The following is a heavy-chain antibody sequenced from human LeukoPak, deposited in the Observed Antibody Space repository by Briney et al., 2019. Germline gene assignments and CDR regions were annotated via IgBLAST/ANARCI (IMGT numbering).Heavy chain of an antibody. CDR3: ARGGYSSGWRLEFDP. Sequence: GASVKVSCKASGYTFTGYYMHWVRQAPGQGLAWMGWINPNSGGTNYAQKFQGRVTMTRDTSISTAYMELSRLRSDDTAVYYCARGGYSSGWRLEFDPWGQGTLVTVSS. D-gene: IGHD6-19*01. CDR2: INPNSGGT. CDR1: GYTFTGYY. J-gene: IGHJ5*02. V-gene: IGHV1-2*02.